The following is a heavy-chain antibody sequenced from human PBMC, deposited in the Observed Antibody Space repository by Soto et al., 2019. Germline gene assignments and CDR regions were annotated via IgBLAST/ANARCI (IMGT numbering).Heavy chain of an antibody. V-gene: IGHV3-30-3*01. CDR1: RFTFSNFP. CDR3: AREKTTVAPRLDY. D-gene: IGHD4-17*01. CDR2: ISYDGINK. Sequence: QAQLVESGGGVLQPGRSLRLSCAASRFTFSNFPMHWVRQAPGKGLEWVAVISYDGINKYYADSVKGRFTISRDNSKNTLYLQMNSLRVEDTAVYYCAREKTTVAPRLDYWGQGTLVTVSS. J-gene: IGHJ4*02.